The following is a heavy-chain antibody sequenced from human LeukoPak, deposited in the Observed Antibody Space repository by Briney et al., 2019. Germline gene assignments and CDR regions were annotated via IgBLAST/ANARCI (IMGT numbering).Heavy chain of an antibody. V-gene: IGHV7-4-1*02. Sequence: ASVTVSCKAPGYTFTSYAMNWVRQAHGQGLGWMGWINTNTGNLTYAQGCTGRSVSALDPSVSTAYLQNSSLKAEDTAVYYCARAGDYYDSSGYLDAFDIWGQGTMVTVSS. CDR3: ARAGDYYDSSGYLDAFDI. D-gene: IGHD3-22*01. CDR2: INTNTGNL. J-gene: IGHJ3*02. CDR1: GYTFTSYA.